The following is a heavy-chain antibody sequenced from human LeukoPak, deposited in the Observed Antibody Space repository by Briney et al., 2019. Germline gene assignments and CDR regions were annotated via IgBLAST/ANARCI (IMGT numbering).Heavy chain of an antibody. D-gene: IGHD3-3*01. V-gene: IGHV3-23*01. CDR3: AKDLPKITIFGTLQH. Sequence: GGSLRLSCAASGFTFSIYAMSWVRQVPGEGLAWVSAISGSGDTTYYADAVRGRFTISRDNSKNTLYLQMSSLRAEDTAVYYCAKDLPKITIFGTLQHWGQGTLVTVSS. J-gene: IGHJ1*01. CDR2: ISGSGDTT. CDR1: GFTFSIYA.